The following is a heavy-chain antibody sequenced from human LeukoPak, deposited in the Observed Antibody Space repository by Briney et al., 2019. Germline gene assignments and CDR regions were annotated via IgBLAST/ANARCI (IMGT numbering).Heavy chain of an antibody. V-gene: IGHV4-39*01. CDR3: ARRENTAMVAGSYWFDP. CDR2: IYYSGST. CDR1: GGSISSGSSY. J-gene: IGHJ5*02. Sequence: SETLSLTCTVSGGSISSGSSYCGWIRQPPGKGLEWIGSIYYSGSTYYNPSLKSRVTISVDTSKNQFSLKLSSVTAADTAVYYCARRENTAMVAGSYWFDPWGQGTLVSVSS. D-gene: IGHD5-18*01.